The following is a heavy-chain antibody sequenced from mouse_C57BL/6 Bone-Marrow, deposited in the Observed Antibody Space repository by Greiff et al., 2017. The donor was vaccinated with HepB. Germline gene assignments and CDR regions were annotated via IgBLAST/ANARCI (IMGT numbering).Heavy chain of an antibody. CDR3: ARGGHYYGSSLDY. CDR1: GYTFTSYW. Sequence: QVHVKQPGAELVKPGASVKMSCKASGYTFTSYWITWVKQRPGQGLEWIGDIYPGSGSTNYNEKFKSKATLTVDTSSSTAYMQLSSLTSEDSAVYYCARGGHYYGSSLDYWGQGTTLTVSS. CDR2: IYPGSGST. J-gene: IGHJ2*01. D-gene: IGHD1-1*01. V-gene: IGHV1-55*01.